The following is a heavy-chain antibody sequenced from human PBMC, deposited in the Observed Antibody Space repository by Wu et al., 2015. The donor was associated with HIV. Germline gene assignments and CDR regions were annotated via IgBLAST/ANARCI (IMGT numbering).Heavy chain of an antibody. Sequence: VQSGGEVMKPGAPVKVACKSSGYIFSDYGVHWVRQAPGEGLEWMGWISAQNGNTRYAQKFQGRVTMTTETSSSTAYMELSSLRPEDTAVYYCARDRSDERLFGSEGEESFYFYFMDVWGKGTTVTVSS. V-gene: IGHV1-18*01. CDR1: GYIFSDYG. J-gene: IGHJ6*03. CDR2: ISAQNGNT. D-gene: IGHD3-3*01. CDR3: ARDRSDERLFGSEGEESFYFYFMDV.